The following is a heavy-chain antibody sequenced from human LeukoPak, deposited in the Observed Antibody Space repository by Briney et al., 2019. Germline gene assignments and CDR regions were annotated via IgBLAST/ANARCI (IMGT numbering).Heavy chain of an antibody. D-gene: IGHD2-15*01. CDR1: GGSVSSGGYY. V-gene: IGHV4-61*08. Sequence: SETLSLTCTVSGGSVSSGGYYWSWIRQPPGKGLEWIGYIYYSGSTNYNPSLKSRVTISVDTSKNQFSLKLSSVTAADTAVYYCARWVPIVAANWFDPWGQGTLVTVSS. CDR3: ARWVPIVAANWFDP. J-gene: IGHJ5*02. CDR2: IYYSGST.